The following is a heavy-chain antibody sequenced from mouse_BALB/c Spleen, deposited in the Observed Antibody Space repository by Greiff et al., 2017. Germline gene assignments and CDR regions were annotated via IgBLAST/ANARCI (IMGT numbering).Heavy chain of an antibody. Sequence: QVQLQQPGAELVKPGASVKMSCTASGYTFTSYWMHWVKQRPGQGLEWIGVIDPYDSYTSYNQKFKGKATLTVDTSSSTAYMHLSSLTSEDSAVYFCISPYDGYRGWFAYWGQGTLVTVSA. D-gene: IGHD2-3*01. CDR3: ISPYDGYRGWFAY. CDR1: GYTFTSYW. CDR2: IDPYDSYT. J-gene: IGHJ3*01. V-gene: IGHV1S127*01.